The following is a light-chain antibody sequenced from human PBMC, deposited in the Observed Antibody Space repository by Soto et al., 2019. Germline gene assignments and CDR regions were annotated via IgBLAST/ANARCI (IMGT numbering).Light chain of an antibody. J-gene: IGLJ1*01. V-gene: IGLV1-47*01. CDR3: EAWDDSLSGHV. CDR2: RNT. Sequence: QSVLTQPPSASGTPGQTVTISCSGSHSNIGNNYVCWYQQLPGAAPKLLIYRNTQRPSGVPDRFSGSKSGTAASLAISGLRSDDEADYFCEAWDDSLSGHVFGTGTKVSVL. CDR1: HSNIGNNY.